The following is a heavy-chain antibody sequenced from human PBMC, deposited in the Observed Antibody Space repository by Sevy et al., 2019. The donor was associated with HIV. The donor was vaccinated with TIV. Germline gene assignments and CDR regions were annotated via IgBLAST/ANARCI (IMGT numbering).Heavy chain of an antibody. V-gene: IGHV3-15*01. D-gene: IGHD1-1*01. J-gene: IGHJ5*02. CDR2: IKSTPDGGTA. CDR1: GFFFPNAW. Sequence: GGSLRLSCVASGFFFPNAWVNWVRQPPGKGLEWVGRIKSTPDGGTADYAAPFKGRFTISRDDSRNTVFLQMNSLKTEDTAIYYCAHRSGITTHGTFDPWGQGTLVTVSS. CDR3: AHRSGITTHGTFDP.